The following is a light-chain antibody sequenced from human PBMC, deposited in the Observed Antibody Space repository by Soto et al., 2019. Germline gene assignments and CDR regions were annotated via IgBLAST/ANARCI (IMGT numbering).Light chain of an antibody. CDR1: QSVSSN. CDR2: GAS. J-gene: IGKJ1*01. Sequence: EIVMTQSPATLSVSPGERATLSCRASQSVSSNLAWYQQKPGQATRLLIYGASTRATGITARFSGSGSGTEFTLTISSLQSEDFAVYYCQQYNNWPRTFGQGTKV. V-gene: IGKV3-15*01. CDR3: QQYNNWPRT.